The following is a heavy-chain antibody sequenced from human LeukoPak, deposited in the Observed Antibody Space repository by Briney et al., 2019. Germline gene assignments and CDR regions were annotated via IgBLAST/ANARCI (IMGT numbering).Heavy chain of an antibody. J-gene: IGHJ4*02. D-gene: IGHD4-23*01. CDR3: ARDRRDYGGPFDY. CDR2: ILYDGSNK. CDR1: GFTFSHYS. V-gene: IGHV3-30-3*01. Sequence: GGSLRLSCVASGFTFSHYSMHWVRQAPGKGLEWVAVILYDGSNKDYADSVKGRFTTSRDNAKNTLYLQMNSLRVEDTAVYYCARDRRDYGGPFDYWGQGTLVTVSS.